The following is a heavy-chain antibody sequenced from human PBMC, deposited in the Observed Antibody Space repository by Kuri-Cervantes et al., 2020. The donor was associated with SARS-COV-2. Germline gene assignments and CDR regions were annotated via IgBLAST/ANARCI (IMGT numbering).Heavy chain of an antibody. J-gene: IGHJ5*02. D-gene: IGHD1-7*01. CDR3: ASGYITGTTVAYDP. V-gene: IGHV4-38-2*01. CDR1: GYSISSGYY. CDR2: IYHSGST. Sequence: SETLSLTCAVSGYSISSGYYWGWIRQPPGKGLEWIGSIYHSGSTYYNPSLKSRVTISVDTSKNQISLKLSSVTAADTAVYYCASGYITGTTVAYDPWGQGTLVTVSS.